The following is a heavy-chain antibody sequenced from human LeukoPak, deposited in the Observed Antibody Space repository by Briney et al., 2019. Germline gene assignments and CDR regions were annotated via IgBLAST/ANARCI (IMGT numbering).Heavy chain of an antibody. CDR2: IIPIFGTA. CDR3: ARDQGVAAAGVFDS. Sequence: SVKVSCKASGGTFSSYAISWVRQAPGQGLEWMGGIIPIFGTANYAQKFQGRVTITTDESTSTAYMELSSLRSDDTAVYYCARDQGVAAAGVFDSWGQGTLVTVSS. J-gene: IGHJ4*02. CDR1: GGTFSSYA. D-gene: IGHD6-13*01. V-gene: IGHV1-69*05.